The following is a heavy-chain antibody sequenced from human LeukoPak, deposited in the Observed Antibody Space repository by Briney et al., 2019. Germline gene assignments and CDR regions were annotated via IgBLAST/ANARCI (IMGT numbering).Heavy chain of an antibody. J-gene: IGHJ4*02. CDR3: ARDALLYDFWSGYPPAFDY. V-gene: IGHV3-7*01. Sequence: SGGPLTLSCAPSGFPFSSFWASWPRQAPGRGREWVAHIKQDGREKYYVDSVKGRFTISRDNAKNSLYLQMNSLRAEDTAVYYCARDALLYDFWSGYPPAFDYWGQGTLVTVSS. CDR2: IKQDGREK. D-gene: IGHD3-3*01. CDR1: GFPFSSFW.